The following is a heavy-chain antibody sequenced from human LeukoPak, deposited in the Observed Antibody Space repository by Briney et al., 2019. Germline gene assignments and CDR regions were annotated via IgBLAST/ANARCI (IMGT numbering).Heavy chain of an antibody. V-gene: IGHV3-11*01. CDR2: ISSSGSTI. J-gene: IGHJ4*02. CDR3: ARDRVELWLLEGVDY. D-gene: IGHD5-18*01. Sequence: PGGSLRLSCAASGFTFSDYYMSWIRQAPGKGLEWVSYISSSGSTIYYADSVKGRFTISRDNAKNSLYLQMNSRRAEDTAVYYCARDRVELWLLEGVDYLGQGTLVTVSS. CDR1: GFTFSDYY.